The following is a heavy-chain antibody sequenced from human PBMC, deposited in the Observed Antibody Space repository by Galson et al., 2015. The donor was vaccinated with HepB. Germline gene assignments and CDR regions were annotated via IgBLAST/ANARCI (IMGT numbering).Heavy chain of an antibody. J-gene: IGHJ6*02. D-gene: IGHD3-16*01. V-gene: IGHV3-33*08. CDR3: ATVGAPYGLDV. CDR1: GFSFSEYG. Sequence: SLRLSCAASGFSFSEYGIHWVRQAPGKGLEWVAVIWYDGSQKYYGDSVKGRFTISRDNSKNMLYLQMNSPRPEDTAIYYCATVGAPYGLDVWGLGTTVTVSS. CDR2: IWYDGSQK.